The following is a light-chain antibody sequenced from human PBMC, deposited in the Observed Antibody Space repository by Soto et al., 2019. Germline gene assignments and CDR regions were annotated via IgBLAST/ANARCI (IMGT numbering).Light chain of an antibody. V-gene: IGKV3-20*01. CDR1: QSVSSSY. CDR2: GAS. CDR3: QQYGSSLAIT. J-gene: IGKJ5*01. Sequence: EIVLTQSPGTLSLSPGERATLSCRASQSVSSSYLAWYQQKPGQAPRLLIYGASSRATGIPDRFSGSGSGIDFTLTISRLEPEDFAVYYCQQYGSSLAITFGQGTRLEIK.